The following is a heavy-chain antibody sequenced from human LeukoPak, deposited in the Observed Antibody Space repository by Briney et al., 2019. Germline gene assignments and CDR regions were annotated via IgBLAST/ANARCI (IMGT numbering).Heavy chain of an antibody. CDR2: ITSGSSYI. Sequence: PGGSLRLSCAASGFTFSSYSMNWVRQAPGKGLEWVSSITSGSSYIYYADSVKGRFAISRDNAKNSLYLQMNSLRAEDTAVYYCAREEWELLPDDYWGQGTLVTVSS. CDR1: GFTFSSYS. D-gene: IGHD1-26*01. V-gene: IGHV3-21*01. J-gene: IGHJ4*02. CDR3: AREEWELLPDDY.